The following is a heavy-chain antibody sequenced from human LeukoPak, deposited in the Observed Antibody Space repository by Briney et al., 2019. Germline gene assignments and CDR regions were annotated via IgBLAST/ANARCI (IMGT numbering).Heavy chain of an antibody. CDR2: FDPEDGET. D-gene: IGHD3-16*01. CDR3: ARGNYDYVWGSYAYNWFDP. V-gene: IGHV1-24*01. Sequence: ASVKVSCKVSGYTLTELSMHWVRQAPGKGLEWMGGFDPEDGETIYAQKFQGRVTMTRDTSISTAYMELSRLRSDDTAVYYCARGNYDYVWGSYAYNWFDPWGQGTLVTVSS. J-gene: IGHJ5*02. CDR1: GYTLTELS.